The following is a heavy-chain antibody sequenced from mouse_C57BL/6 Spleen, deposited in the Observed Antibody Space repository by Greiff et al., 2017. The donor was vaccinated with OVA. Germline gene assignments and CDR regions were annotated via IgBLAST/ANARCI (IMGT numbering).Heavy chain of an antibody. J-gene: IGHJ4*01. CDR2: ISSGGSYT. D-gene: IGHD5-1*01. CDR1: GFTFSSYG. CDR3: ARGEYSMDY. Sequence: EVQVVESGGDLVKPGGSLKLSCAASGFTFSSYGMSWVRQTPDKRLEWVATISSGGSYTYYPDSVKGRFTISRDNAKNTLYLQISSLKSEDTAMYYCARGEYSMDYWGQGTSVTVSS. V-gene: IGHV5-6*01.